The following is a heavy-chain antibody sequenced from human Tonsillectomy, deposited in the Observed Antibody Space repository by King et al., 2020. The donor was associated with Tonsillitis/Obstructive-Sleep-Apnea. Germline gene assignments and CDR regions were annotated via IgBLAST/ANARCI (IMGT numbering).Heavy chain of an antibody. Sequence: VQLVQSGAEVKKPGASVKVSCKASGYTFISYYMHWVRQTPGQGLEWMGIINPSGGSTSYAQKFQGRVTMTRDTSTSTVYMELSSLRSEDTAVYYCARMGSSDAFVIWGQGTMVTVSS. CDR3: ARMGSSDAFVI. V-gene: IGHV1-46*01. D-gene: IGHD6-13*01. J-gene: IGHJ3*02. CDR2: INPSGGST. CDR1: GYTFISYY.